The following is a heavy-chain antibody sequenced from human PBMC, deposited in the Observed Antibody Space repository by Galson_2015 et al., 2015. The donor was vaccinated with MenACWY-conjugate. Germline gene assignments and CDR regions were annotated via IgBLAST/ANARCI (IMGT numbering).Heavy chain of an antibody. CDR2: ITVDATNT. CDR3: ARDGGGGTPFDC. J-gene: IGHJ4*02. Sequence: SLRLSCAASGFTIGRYWIHWVRQVPGKGPVWISCITVDATNTEFADSVKGRFALSRDNARNTVYLQMNSLTAEHTAVYYCARDGGGGTPFDCWGQGTLVTVSS. D-gene: IGHD1-26*01. CDR1: GFTIGRYW. V-gene: IGHV3-74*03.